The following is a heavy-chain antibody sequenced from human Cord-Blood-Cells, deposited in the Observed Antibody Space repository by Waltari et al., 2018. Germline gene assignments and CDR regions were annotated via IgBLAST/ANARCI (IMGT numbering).Heavy chain of an antibody. CDR1: GGSISSYY. Sequence: QVQLQESGPGLVKPSETLSLTSTVYGGSISSYYWSWIRQPAGKGLEWIVRIYTSGSTNYNPSLKSRVTMSVDTSKNQFSLKLSSVTAADTAVYYCARDDSSGYYYYYGMDVWGQGTTVTVSS. J-gene: IGHJ6*02. V-gene: IGHV4-4*07. CDR3: ARDDSSGYYYYYGMDV. CDR2: IYTSGST. D-gene: IGHD3-22*01.